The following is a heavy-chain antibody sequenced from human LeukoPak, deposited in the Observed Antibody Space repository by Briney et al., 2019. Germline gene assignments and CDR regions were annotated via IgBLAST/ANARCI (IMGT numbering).Heavy chain of an antibody. Sequence: GGSLRLSCAASGFTFSDYAMNWVRQAPGKGLEWVSVIYSGGSTYYADSVKGRFTISRDNSKNTLYLQMNSLRAEDTAVYYCAREHYDSSGYYSYFDYWGQGTLVTVSS. CDR1: GFTFSDYA. D-gene: IGHD3-22*01. J-gene: IGHJ4*02. V-gene: IGHV3-66*01. CDR2: IYSGGST. CDR3: AREHYDSSGYYSYFDY.